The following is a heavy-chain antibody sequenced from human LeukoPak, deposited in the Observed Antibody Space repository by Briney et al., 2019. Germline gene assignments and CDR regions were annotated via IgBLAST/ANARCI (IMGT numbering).Heavy chain of an antibody. CDR2: IYSGGST. CDR3: AKEGRTATRPDYFDY. J-gene: IGHJ4*02. V-gene: IGHV3-53*01. Sequence: PGGSLRLSCAASGFTVSSNYMSWVRQAPGKGLEWVSVIYSGGSTYYADSVKGRFTISRDNSKNTLYLQMNSLRAEDTAVYYCAKEGRTATRPDYFDYWGQGSLVTVSS. D-gene: IGHD6-6*01. CDR1: GFTVSSNY.